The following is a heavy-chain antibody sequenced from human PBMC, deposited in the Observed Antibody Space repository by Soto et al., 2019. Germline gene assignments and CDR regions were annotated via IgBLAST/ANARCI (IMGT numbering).Heavy chain of an antibody. J-gene: IGHJ6*02. CDR1: GFTFSNFV. V-gene: IGHV3-23*01. Sequence: PGGSLRLSCATSGFTFSNFVMRWVRQTPGKGLEWVSTITSTGGDTYYTDSVRGRFTISRDNSKNTXXXXXXXXXXEDTALYYCTKASSDRHHMDVWGQGTTVTVSS. CDR3: TKASSDRHHMDV. CDR2: ITSTGGDT.